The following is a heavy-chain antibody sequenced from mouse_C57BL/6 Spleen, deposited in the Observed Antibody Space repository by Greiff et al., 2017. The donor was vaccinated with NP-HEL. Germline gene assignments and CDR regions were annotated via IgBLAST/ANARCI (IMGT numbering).Heavy chain of an antibody. V-gene: IGHV1-50*01. Sequence: VKLQQPGAELVKPGASVKLSCKASGYTFTSYWMQWVKQRPGQGLEWIGEIDPSDSYTNYNQKFKGKATLTVDTSSSTAYMQLSSLTSEDSAVYYCANTEPGFDYWGQGTTLTVSS. CDR3: ANTEPGFDY. D-gene: IGHD5-2*01. CDR2: IDPSDSYT. J-gene: IGHJ2*01. CDR1: GYTFTSYW.